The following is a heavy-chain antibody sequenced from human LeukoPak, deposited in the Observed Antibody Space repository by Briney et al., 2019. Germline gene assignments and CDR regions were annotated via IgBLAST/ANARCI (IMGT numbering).Heavy chain of an antibody. J-gene: IGHJ4*02. Sequence: GGSLRLSCAASGFTFSSYAMPWVRQAPGKGLEWVAVISYDGSNKYYADSVKGRFTISRDNSKNTLYLQMNSLRAEDTAVYYCARENPREFGSQDYWGQGTLVTVSS. CDR3: ARENPREFGSQDY. D-gene: IGHD3-16*01. V-gene: IGHV3-30-3*01. CDR2: ISYDGSNK. CDR1: GFTFSSYA.